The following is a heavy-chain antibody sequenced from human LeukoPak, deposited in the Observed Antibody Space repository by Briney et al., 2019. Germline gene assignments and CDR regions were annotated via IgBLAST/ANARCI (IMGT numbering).Heavy chain of an antibody. CDR3: ARQTGSGLFILP. Sequence: RPSETLSLTCVVYGGSFSDYSWSWIRQPPGKGLEWIGEINHSGSTNYNPSLKSRVTISLDTSKNWFSLKLNSVTAADTAVYYRARQTGSGLFILPGGQGTLVTVSS. J-gene: IGHJ4*02. CDR2: INHSGST. V-gene: IGHV4-34*01. D-gene: IGHD3/OR15-3a*01. CDR1: GGSFSDYS.